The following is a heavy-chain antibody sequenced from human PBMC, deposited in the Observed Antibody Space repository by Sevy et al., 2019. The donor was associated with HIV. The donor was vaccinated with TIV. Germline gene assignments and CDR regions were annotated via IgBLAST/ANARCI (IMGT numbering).Heavy chain of an antibody. CDR1: GFTDSSNY. D-gene: IGHD3-10*01. CDR2: LYSGGST. Sequence: GGSLRLSCTASGFTDSSNYMSWVRQAPGKGLEWVSVLYSGGSTYYADSVKGRFTISRDNSKNTLYLQMNSLRAEDTAVYYCARVTVRGFDYWGQGTLVTVSS. V-gene: IGHV3-53*01. J-gene: IGHJ4*02. CDR3: ARVTVRGFDY.